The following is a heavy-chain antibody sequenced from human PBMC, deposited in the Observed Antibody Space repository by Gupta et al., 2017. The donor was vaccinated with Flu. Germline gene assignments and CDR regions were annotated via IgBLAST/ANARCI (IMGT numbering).Heavy chain of an antibody. CDR3: ARVTGGSNDPRWFFDV. D-gene: IGHD1-26*01. CDR2: IGTIGDM. V-gene: IGHV3-13*01. Sequence: EVQLVESGGGLVQPGGSLRLSCVASGFTLSDYDLHWVRQTAGGRLEWVSAIGTIGDMYYQDSVKGRFSISRENAKSSFYLQMNSLRAGDTAVYYCARVTGGSNDPRWFFDVWGRGTLVTVSS. CDR1: GFTLSDYD. J-gene: IGHJ2*01.